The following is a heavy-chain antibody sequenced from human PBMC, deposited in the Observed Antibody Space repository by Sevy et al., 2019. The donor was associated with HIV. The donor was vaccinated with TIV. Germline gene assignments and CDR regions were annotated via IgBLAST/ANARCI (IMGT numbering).Heavy chain of an antibody. Sequence: GGSLRLSCAASGFTFSSYSMNWVRQAPGKGLEWVSSISSSSSYIYYADSVKGRFTISRDNAKNSLYLQMNSLRAEDTAVYYRARDAALSNYYDSSGYPNAFDIWGQGTMVTVSS. J-gene: IGHJ3*02. CDR1: GFTFSSYS. V-gene: IGHV3-21*01. CDR2: ISSSSSYI. CDR3: ARDAALSNYYDSSGYPNAFDI. D-gene: IGHD3-22*01.